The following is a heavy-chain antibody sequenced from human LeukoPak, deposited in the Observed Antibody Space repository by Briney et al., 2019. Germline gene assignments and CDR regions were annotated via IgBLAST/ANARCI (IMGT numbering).Heavy chain of an antibody. D-gene: IGHD3-10*01. CDR2: INHSGST. V-gene: IGHV4-34*01. Sequence: SETLSLTCAVYGGSFSGYYWSWIRQPPGKGLEWIGEINHSGSTNYNPSLKSRVTISVDTSKNQFSLKLSSVTAADTAVYYCARGPRVLLWFGGVKNYMDVWGKGTTVTVSS. CDR1: GGSFSGYY. J-gene: IGHJ6*03. CDR3: ARGPRVLLWFGGVKNYMDV.